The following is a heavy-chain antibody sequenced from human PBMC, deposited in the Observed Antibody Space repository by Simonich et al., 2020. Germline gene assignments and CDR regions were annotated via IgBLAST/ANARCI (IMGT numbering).Heavy chain of an antibody. Sequence: EVQLVESGGGLVQPGRSLRLSCAASGFTFDDYAMHWVRQAPGEGLGWGSGYSGNMCSRGYANSGKGRFTISRDNAKNSLYLQMNSLRAEDTALYYCAKDILAYSSSSWFDPWGQGTLVTVSS. D-gene: IGHD6-6*01. J-gene: IGHJ5*02. CDR2: YSGNMCSR. V-gene: IGHV3-9*01. CDR3: AKDILAYSSSSWFDP. CDR1: GFTFDDYA.